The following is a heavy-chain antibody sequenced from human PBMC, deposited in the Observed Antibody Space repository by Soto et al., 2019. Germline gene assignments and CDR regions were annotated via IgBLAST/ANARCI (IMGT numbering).Heavy chain of an antibody. J-gene: IGHJ4*02. Sequence: PSETLSLTCAVSGGSISSGGYPWNWIRQPLGKGLEWIGYLYHSGSTYYSPSLKSRSTISVDTSKNQLSLKLYSVSAADTAVYYCGGQLYSGSGTADFDYWGQGILVTVSS. D-gene: IGHD3-10*01. CDR2: LYHSGST. CDR1: GGSISSGGYP. CDR3: GGQLYSGSGTADFDY. V-gene: IGHV4-30-4*07.